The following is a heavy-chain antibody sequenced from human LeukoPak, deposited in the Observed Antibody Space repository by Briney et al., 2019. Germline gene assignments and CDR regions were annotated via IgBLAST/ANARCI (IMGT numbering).Heavy chain of an antibody. Sequence: SETLSLICSVSGGSIDTRSYSWGWVRQPPGRGLECIGSVHNSGRTYYNPSLKSRVIISMDTSKNQFSLNLRSVTAADTAVYYCARDVDPQFWGQGVLVTVSS. CDR1: GGSIDTRSYS. V-gene: IGHV4-39*01. D-gene: IGHD5-12*01. J-gene: IGHJ4*02. CDR3: ARDVDPQF. CDR2: VHNSGRT.